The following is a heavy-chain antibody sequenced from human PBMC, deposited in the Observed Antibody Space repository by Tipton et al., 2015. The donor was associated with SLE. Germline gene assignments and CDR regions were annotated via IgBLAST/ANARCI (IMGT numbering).Heavy chain of an antibody. CDR3: ARGHDYVWGTYRQGYYFDY. J-gene: IGHJ4*02. CDR1: GGSISSYY. V-gene: IGHV4-59*01. D-gene: IGHD3-16*02. CDR2: IYDRGST. Sequence: TLSLTCTVSGGSISSYYWSWIRQPPGKGLEWSGYIYDRGSTNYNPSLKSRVTISVDTSKNQFSLKLSSVTAADTAVYYCARGHDYVWGTYRQGYYFDYWGKGTRVTISS.